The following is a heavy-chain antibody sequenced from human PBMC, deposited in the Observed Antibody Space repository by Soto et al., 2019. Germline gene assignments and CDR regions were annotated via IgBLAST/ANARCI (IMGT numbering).Heavy chain of an antibody. Sequence: GGSLILSCASSGFTFSDYYLSSLRQAPGKELEWVSYISTRSSYTNYTDSVEGRFTISRDNAKNSLYLQMNSLTAEETAVYYCARDVGLAQVTAHWAYFDHWGLGTLVTVSS. J-gene: IGHJ4*02. CDR3: ARDVGLAQVTAHWAYFDH. CDR2: ISTRSSYT. V-gene: IGHV3-11*05. D-gene: IGHD2-15*01. CDR1: GFTFSDYY.